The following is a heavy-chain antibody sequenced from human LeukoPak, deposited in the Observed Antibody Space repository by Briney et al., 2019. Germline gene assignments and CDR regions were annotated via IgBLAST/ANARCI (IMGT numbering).Heavy chain of an antibody. J-gene: IGHJ5*02. CDR2: IIPIFGTI. V-gene: IGHV1-69*01. D-gene: IGHD2-15*01. CDR3: GKVESAYCSGVNCFFTWFDT. Sequence: SVKVSCKASGGTFTSYAVSWVRQAPGQGLEWMGGIIPIFGTINYAQTFQDRVTITADDPPRTVYLELSSLRSEDTAVYYCGKVESAYCSGVNCFFTWFDTWGQGTLVTVSS. CDR1: GGTFTSYA.